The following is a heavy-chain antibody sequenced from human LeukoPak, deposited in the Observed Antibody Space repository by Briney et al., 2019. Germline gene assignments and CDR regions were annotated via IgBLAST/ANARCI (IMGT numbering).Heavy chain of an antibody. V-gene: IGHV3-74*01. Sequence: GGSLRLSCAASGFTFSSYWMHWVRQAPGKGLVWVSRINSDGSSTSYADSVKGRFTISRDNAKNTLYLQMNSLRAEDTAVYYCARAMGQFSDYYDSSGYYSWGQGTLVTVSS. CDR2: INSDGSST. D-gene: IGHD3-22*01. CDR1: GFTFSSYW. CDR3: ARAMGQFSDYYDSSGYYS. J-gene: IGHJ5*02.